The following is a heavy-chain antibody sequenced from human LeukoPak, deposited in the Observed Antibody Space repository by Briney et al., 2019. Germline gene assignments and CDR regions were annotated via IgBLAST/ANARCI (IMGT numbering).Heavy chain of an antibody. D-gene: IGHD4-17*01. V-gene: IGHV3-53*01. J-gene: IGHJ4*02. Sequence: GGSLRLSCVASGFTFSSYSMGWVRQAPGKGLEWVSVVYSGGSTYYADSVKGRFTISGDNSKNTLYLQMNSLRAEDTAVYYCARGADYGDYVDYWGQGTLVTVSS. CDR1: GFTFSSYS. CDR2: VYSGGST. CDR3: ARGADYGDYVDY.